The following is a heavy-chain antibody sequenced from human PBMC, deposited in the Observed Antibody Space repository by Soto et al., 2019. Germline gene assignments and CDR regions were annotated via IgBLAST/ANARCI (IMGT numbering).Heavy chain of an antibody. CDR2: MDPNSGDT. V-gene: IGHV1-8*01. D-gene: IGHD4-17*01. Sequence: QVQLVQSGAEVKKPGASVKVSCKASGYTFTSYDINWVRQATGQGLEWMGYMDPNSGDTGYAQTFQGRVTMTRNTSNSTAYMELSSLRSEETAVYYCGYGDFGELAYWGQGTLVTVSS. CDR1: GYTFTSYD. J-gene: IGHJ4*02. CDR3: GYGDFGELAY.